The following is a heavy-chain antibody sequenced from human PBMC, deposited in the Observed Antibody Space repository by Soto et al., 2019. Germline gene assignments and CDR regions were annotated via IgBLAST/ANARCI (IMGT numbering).Heavy chain of an antibody. V-gene: IGHV3-48*01. J-gene: IGHJ3*01. Sequence: EVQLVESGGGLVQPGGSLRLSCAASGFTFRNYDMNWVRQAPGKGLEWVSYISGGGGIFYYTDSVRDRFTISSDNAKNSRSLQLNSLRVEDTAVYFCATGPYFAWLDNPDHALDVWGQGTKVTVSS. CDR3: ATGPYFAWLDNPDHALDV. CDR1: GFTFRNYD. D-gene: IGHD3-9*01. CDR2: ISGGGGIF.